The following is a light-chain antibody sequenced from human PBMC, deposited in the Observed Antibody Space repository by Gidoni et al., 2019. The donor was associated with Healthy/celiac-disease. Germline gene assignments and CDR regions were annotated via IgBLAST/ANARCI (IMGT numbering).Light chain of an antibody. CDR2: LGS. CDR1: QSLLHSNGYNY. J-gene: IGKJ2*01. V-gene: IGKV2-28*01. Sequence: IVMTQSPLSLPVTPGEPASISCRSSQSLLHSNGYNYLDWYLQKPGQSPQLLIYLGSNRASGVPDRFSGSGSGTDFTLKISRVEAEDVGVYYCMQARQTPYTFXXXTKLEIK. CDR3: MQARQTPYT.